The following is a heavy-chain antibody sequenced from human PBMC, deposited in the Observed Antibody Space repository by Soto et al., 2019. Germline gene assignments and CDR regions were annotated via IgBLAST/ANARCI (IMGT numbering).Heavy chain of an antibody. CDR1: GFTVSSNY. J-gene: IGHJ6*03. CDR3: ARDRLGSALSYCSITSCYEGSYYYYYMDV. V-gene: IGHV3-66*01. CDR2: IYSGGST. Sequence: EVQLVESGGGLVQPGGSLRLSCAASGFTVSSNYMSWVRQAPGKGLEWVSVIYSGGSTYYADSVKGRFTISRDNSKNTLYLQMNSLRAEDTAVYYCARDRLGSALSYCSITSCYEGSYYYYYMDVLGKGTTVTVSS. D-gene: IGHD2-2*01.